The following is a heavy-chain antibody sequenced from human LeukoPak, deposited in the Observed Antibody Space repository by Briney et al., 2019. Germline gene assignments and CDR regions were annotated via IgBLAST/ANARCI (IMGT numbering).Heavy chain of an antibody. CDR2: IKQDGSDK. D-gene: IGHD3-22*01. CDR3: ARDSIPGYDSSGYMVAFDI. CDR1: RFTFNNYW. Sequence: GGSLRLSCAASRFTFNNYWMTWVRQAPGKGLEWVANIKQDGSDKCYVDPVKGRFTISRDNAKNSLYLQMNSLRAEDTAVYYCARDSIPGYDSSGYMVAFDIWGQGTMVTVSS. V-gene: IGHV3-7*03. J-gene: IGHJ3*02.